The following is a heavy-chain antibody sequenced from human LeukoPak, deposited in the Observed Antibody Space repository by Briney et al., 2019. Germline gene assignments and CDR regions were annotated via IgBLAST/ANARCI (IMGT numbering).Heavy chain of an antibody. CDR1: GFTFSSYW. CDR2: IKQDGSEK. D-gene: IGHD2-21*01. V-gene: IGHV3-7*01. CDR3: ARATASNWFDP. Sequence: GGSLRLSCAASGFTFSSYWMSWVRQAPGKGLEWVANIKQDGSEKYYVDSVKGRFTISSDNAKNSLYLQMNSLRAEDTAVYYCARATASNWFDPWGQGTLVAVSS. J-gene: IGHJ5*02.